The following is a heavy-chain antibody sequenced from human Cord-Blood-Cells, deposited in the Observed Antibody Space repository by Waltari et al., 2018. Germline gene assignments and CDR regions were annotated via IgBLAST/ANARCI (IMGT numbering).Heavy chain of an antibody. Sequence: QVQLQQWGAGLLKPSETLSLTCAVYGGSFSGYYWSWIRQPPGKGLEWIGEINHSGSTNDNPSRKSRVTIAVDTSKNQFSLKLSSVTAADTAVYYCARGRAYNWNYRPFDIWGQGTMVTVSS. D-gene: IGHD1-7*01. J-gene: IGHJ3*02. V-gene: IGHV4-34*01. CDR1: GGSFSGYY. CDR2: INHSGST. CDR3: ARGRAYNWNYRPFDI.